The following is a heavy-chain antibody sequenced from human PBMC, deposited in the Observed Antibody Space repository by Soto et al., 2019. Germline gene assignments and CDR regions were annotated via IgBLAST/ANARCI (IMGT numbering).Heavy chain of an antibody. Sequence: WGSLRLSCAASGFTFRDYYMSWIRQPPGKGLEWVCDISSSSTYINYASSVKRRITISRDNAKQSLYLLMNSLTAETTAVYYCARGRDYYDSSGYYPLADWGQGTLVTVSS. CDR2: ISSSSTYI. D-gene: IGHD3-22*01. CDR3: ARGRDYYDSSGYYPLAD. V-gene: IGHV3-11*06. CDR1: GFTFRDYY. J-gene: IGHJ4*02.